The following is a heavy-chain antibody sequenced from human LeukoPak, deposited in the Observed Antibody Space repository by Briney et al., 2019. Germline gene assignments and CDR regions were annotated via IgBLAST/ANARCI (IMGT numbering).Heavy chain of an antibody. CDR1: GLTFSNFW. D-gene: IGHD5-18*01. CDR2: IKNDGRTT. V-gene: IGHV3-74*01. Sequence: PGGSLRLSCAASGLTFSNFWMHWVRQAPGKGLVWGSLIKNDGRTTIYADSVKGRFTISRDNGKNTVYLQMNSLRTEDTAVYYCATGHSYGYEFWGQGTLVTVSS. J-gene: IGHJ4*02. CDR3: ATGHSYGYEF.